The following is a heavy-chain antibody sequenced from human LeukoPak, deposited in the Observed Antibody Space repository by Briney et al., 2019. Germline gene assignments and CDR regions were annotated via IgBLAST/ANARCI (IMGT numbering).Heavy chain of an antibody. Sequence: SETLSLTCTVSGVSISSYYWNWIRQPPGKGLEWIGYIYYSGSTNYNPSLKSRVTISVDTSKNQFSLKLSSVTAADTAVYYCARSTTVVRGVYFQHWGQGTLVTVSS. J-gene: IGHJ1*01. V-gene: IGHV4-59*12. CDR1: GVSISSYY. CDR2: IYYSGST. CDR3: ARSTTVVRGVYFQH. D-gene: IGHD4-23*01.